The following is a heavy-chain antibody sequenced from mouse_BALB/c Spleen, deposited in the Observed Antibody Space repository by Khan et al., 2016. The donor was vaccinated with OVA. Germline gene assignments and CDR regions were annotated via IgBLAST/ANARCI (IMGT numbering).Heavy chain of an antibody. CDR2: LYPVNSDT. Sequence: EVQLQESGTVLARPGASVKMSCKGSGYTFTTYWMHWVKQRPGQGLEWIGALYPVNSDTNFNQKFKDKAKLTAVTSTSTAYMELNSLTNEDSAVYYCTRNGFGNYESWDYWGQGTTLTVSS. CDR3: TRNGFGNYESWDY. CDR1: GYTFTTYW. V-gene: IGHV1-5*01. D-gene: IGHD2-1*01. J-gene: IGHJ2*01.